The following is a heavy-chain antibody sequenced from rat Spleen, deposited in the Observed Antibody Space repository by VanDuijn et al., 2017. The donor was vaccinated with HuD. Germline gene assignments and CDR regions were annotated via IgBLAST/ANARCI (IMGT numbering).Heavy chain of an antibody. D-gene: IGHD4-3*01. V-gene: IGHV5-20*01. CDR2: ISYDGGST. CDR3: TTRIIRGTMDA. CDR1: GFTFNNYW. J-gene: IGHJ4*01. Sequence: EVQLVESGGGLVQPGRSLKLSCVASGFTFNNYWMTWIRQAPTKGLEWVASISYDGGSTYYRDSVKGRFTISRDNAKSSLYLQMDSLRSEDTATYYCTTRIIRGTMDAWGQGASVTVSS.